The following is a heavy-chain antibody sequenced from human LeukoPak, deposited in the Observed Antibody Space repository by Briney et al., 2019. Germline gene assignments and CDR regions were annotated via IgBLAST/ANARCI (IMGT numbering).Heavy chain of an antibody. CDR2: IKSKTDGGTT. D-gene: IGHD4-11*01. CDR1: GFTFSNAW. J-gene: IGHJ4*02. V-gene: IGHV3-15*01. CDR3: TTDLGYSNYFDY. Sequence: GGSLRLSCAASGFTFSNAWMSWVRQAPGKGLEWVGRIKSKTDGGTTDYAAPVKGGFTISRDDSKNTLYLQMNSLKTEDTAVYYCTTDLGYSNYFDYWGQGTLVTVSS.